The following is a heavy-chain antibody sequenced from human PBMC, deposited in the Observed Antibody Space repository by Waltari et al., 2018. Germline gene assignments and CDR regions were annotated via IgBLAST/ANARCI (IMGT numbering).Heavy chain of an antibody. CDR2: IIPIFGTA. Sequence: QVQLVQSGAEVKKPGSSVKVSCKASGRTFRSYPISWVSHAPGQGLEWMGGIIPIFGTANYAQKFQGRVTITADESTSTAYMELSSLRSEDTAVYYCARDGLDTAMNGMDVWGQGTTVTVSS. V-gene: IGHV1-69*01. CDR1: GRTFRSYP. CDR3: ARDGLDTAMNGMDV. J-gene: IGHJ6*02. D-gene: IGHD5-18*01.